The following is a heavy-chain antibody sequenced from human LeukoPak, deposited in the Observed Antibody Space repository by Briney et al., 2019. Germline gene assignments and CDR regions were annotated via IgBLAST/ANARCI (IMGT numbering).Heavy chain of an antibody. Sequence: SQTLSLTCTVSGGSISSGGYYWSWIRQPPGKGLEWIGYIYHSGSTYYNPSLKSRVTISVDTSKNQFSLKLSSVTAADTAVYYCARRRGRGYFDYWGQGTLVTVSS. CDR2: IYHSGST. CDR1: GGSISSGGYY. CDR3: ARRRGRGYFDY. D-gene: IGHD3-10*01. V-gene: IGHV4-30-2*02. J-gene: IGHJ4*02.